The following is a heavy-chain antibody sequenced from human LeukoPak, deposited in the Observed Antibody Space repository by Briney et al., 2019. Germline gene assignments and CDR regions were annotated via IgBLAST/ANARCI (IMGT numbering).Heavy chain of an antibody. CDR1: GGTFSGYA. Sequence: SVKVSCKASGGTFSGYAISWVRQAPGQGLEWMGGIIPIFGTANYAQKFQGRVTITADESTSTAYMELSSLRSEDTAVYYCARDDPPDYDFWSGYHGAFDIWGQGTMVTVSS. D-gene: IGHD3-3*01. CDR3: ARDDPPDYDFWSGYHGAFDI. CDR2: IIPIFGTA. J-gene: IGHJ3*02. V-gene: IGHV1-69*01.